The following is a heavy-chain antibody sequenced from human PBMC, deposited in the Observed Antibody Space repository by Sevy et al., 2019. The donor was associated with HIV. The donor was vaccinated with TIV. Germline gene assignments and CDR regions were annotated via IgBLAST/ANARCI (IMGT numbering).Heavy chain of an antibody. J-gene: IGHJ4*02. Sequence: GRSLRLSCAVSGFTFNNAWMNWVRQAPGTGLQWVGLIKSKIDGETTDYAAPLKGRFTISRDDSKNTLYLQMNSLKIEDTAVYHCATAPGYYDSAPFDYWGPGTLVTVSS. V-gene: IGHV3-15*01. CDR1: GFTFNNAW. CDR3: ATAPGYYDSAPFDY. CDR2: IKSKIDGETT. D-gene: IGHD3-22*01.